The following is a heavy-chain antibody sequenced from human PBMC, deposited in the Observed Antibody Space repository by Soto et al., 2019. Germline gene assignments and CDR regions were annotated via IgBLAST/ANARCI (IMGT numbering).Heavy chain of an antibody. Sequence: QVQLVESGGGVVQPGRSLRLSCAASGFTFSSYGMHWVRQAPGKGLEWVAVISYDGSNKYYADSVKGRFTISRDNSKNTLYLQMNSLRAEDTAVYYCAKHLDYGDYNYYYYGMDVWGQGTTVTVSS. CDR1: GFTFSSYG. CDR2: ISYDGSNK. J-gene: IGHJ6*02. D-gene: IGHD4-17*01. CDR3: AKHLDYGDYNYYYYGMDV. V-gene: IGHV3-30*18.